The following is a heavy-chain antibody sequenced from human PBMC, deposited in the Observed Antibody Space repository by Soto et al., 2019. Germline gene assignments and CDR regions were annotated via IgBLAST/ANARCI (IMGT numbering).Heavy chain of an antibody. Sequence: EVQLLESGGGLVQPGGSLRLSCAASGFTFSSYVMSWVRQAPGKGLEWVSAISGSGGSTYHADSVKGRFTISRDNSKNELDLQMNSLRSEDTAVDYCAKDAGGDFDYWGQGTLVTVSS. V-gene: IGHV3-23*01. CDR1: GFTFSSYV. CDR2: ISGSGGST. J-gene: IGHJ4*02. D-gene: IGHD3-10*01. CDR3: AKDAGGDFDY.